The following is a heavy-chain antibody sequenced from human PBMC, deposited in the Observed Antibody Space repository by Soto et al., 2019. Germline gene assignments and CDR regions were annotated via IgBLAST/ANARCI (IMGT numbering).Heavy chain of an antibody. J-gene: IGHJ6*02. CDR3: ARRYSSSSRGMDV. Sequence: SETLSLTCAVYGGSFSGYYWSWIRQPPGKGLEWIGEINHSGSTDYNPSLKSRVTISVDTSKNQFSLKLSSVTAADTAVYYCARRYSSSSRGMDVWGQGTTVTVSS. CDR2: INHSGST. CDR1: GGSFSGYY. D-gene: IGHD6-6*01. V-gene: IGHV4-34*01.